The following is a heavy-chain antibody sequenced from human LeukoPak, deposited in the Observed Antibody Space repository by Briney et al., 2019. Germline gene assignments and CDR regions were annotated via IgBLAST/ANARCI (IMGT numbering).Heavy chain of an antibody. CDR3: AGGRSSMVRGYYYYYMDV. Sequence: SETLSLTCTVSGGSISSYYWSWIRQPPGKGLEWVGYIYYSGSTNYNPSLKSRVTISVDTSKNQFSLKLSSVTAADTAVYYCAGGRSSMVRGYYYYYMDVWGKGTTVTISS. CDR2: IYYSGST. CDR1: GGSISSYY. V-gene: IGHV4-59*01. J-gene: IGHJ6*03. D-gene: IGHD3-10*01.